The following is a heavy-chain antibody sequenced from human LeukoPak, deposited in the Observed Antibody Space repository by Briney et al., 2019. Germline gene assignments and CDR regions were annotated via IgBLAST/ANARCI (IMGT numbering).Heavy chain of an antibody. Sequence: SETLSLTCAVYGGSFSGYYWSWIRQPPGKGLEWIGEINHSGSTNYNPSLKSRVTISVDTSKNQFSLKLSSVTAADTAVYYCARVASPITMVRGVPNWFDPWGQGTLVTVSS. CDR1: GGSFSGYY. D-gene: IGHD3-10*01. J-gene: IGHJ5*02. CDR2: INHSGST. CDR3: ARVASPITMVRGVPNWFDP. V-gene: IGHV4-34*01.